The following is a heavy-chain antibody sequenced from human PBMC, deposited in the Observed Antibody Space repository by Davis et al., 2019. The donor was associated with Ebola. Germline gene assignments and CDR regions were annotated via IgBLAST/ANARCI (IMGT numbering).Heavy chain of an antibody. CDR2: IRYDGSNK. V-gene: IGHV3-30*02. CDR3: AKGASASSIAAAGAT. D-gene: IGHD6-13*01. Sequence: GGSLRLSCAASGFTFSSYGMHWVRQAPGKGLEWVAFIRYDGSNKYYADSVKGRFTISRDNSKNTLYLQMNSLRAGDTAVYYCAKGASASSIAAAGATWGQGTLVTVSS. J-gene: IGHJ5*02. CDR1: GFTFSSYG.